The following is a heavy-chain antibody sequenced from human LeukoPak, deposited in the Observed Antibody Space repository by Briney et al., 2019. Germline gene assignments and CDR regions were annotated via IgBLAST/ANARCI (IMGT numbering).Heavy chain of an antibody. D-gene: IGHD2-2*01. Sequence: GGSLRLSCAASGFTFSSYAMSWVRQAPGKGLEWVSAISDSGGSTYYADSVKGRFTISRDNSKNTLYLQMNSLRAEDTAVYYCAKALSEIYCSSTSCYLLDYWGQGTLVTVSS. V-gene: IGHV3-23*01. CDR1: GFTFSSYA. CDR3: AKALSEIYCSSTSCYLLDY. J-gene: IGHJ4*02. CDR2: ISDSGGST.